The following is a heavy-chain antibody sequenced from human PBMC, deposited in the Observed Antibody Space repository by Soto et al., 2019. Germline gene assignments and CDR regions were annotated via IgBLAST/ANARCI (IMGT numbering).Heavy chain of an antibody. Sequence: QVQLVESGGGLVKPGGSLRLSCAASGFTFSDYYMSWIRQAPGKGLEWVSYISSSGSTIYYADSVKGRFTISRDNAKNSLYLQMNSLRAEDTAVYYCARDMVPLHVWGSYRPYGMDVWGQGTTVTVSS. J-gene: IGHJ6*02. CDR3: ARDMVPLHVWGSYRPYGMDV. V-gene: IGHV3-11*01. D-gene: IGHD3-16*02. CDR1: GFTFSDYY. CDR2: ISSSGSTI.